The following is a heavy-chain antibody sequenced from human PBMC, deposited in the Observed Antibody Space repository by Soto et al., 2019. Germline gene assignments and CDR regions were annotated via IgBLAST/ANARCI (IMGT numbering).Heavy chain of an antibody. CDR2: INHSGST. V-gene: IGHV4-34*01. CDR3: ARVSAPLDGDFSVDY. Sequence: SETLSLTCAVYGGSFSGYYWSWIRQPPGKGLEWIGEINHSGSTNYNPSLKSRVTISVDTSKNQFSLKLSSVTAADTAVYYCARVSAPLDGDFSVDYWGQGTLVTVSS. CDR1: GGSFSGYY. D-gene: IGHD4-17*01. J-gene: IGHJ4*02.